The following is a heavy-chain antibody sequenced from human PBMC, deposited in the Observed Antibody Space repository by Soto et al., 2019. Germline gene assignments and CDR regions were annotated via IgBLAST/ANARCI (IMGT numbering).Heavy chain of an antibody. J-gene: IGHJ6*03. Sequence: QVQLVQSGAEVKKPGSSVKVSCKASGGTFSSYTISWVRQAPGQGLEWMGRIIPILGIANYAQKFQGRVTITADKSTSTAYMELSSLRSEDTAVYYCARNDYYYYYMDVWGKGTTVTVSS. CDR2: IIPILGIA. CDR1: GGTFSSYT. CDR3: ARNDYYYYYMDV. V-gene: IGHV1-69*02.